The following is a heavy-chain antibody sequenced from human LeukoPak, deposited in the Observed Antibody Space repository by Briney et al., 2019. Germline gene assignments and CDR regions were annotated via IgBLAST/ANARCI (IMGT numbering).Heavy chain of an antibody. CDR2: INPSSSST. CDR3: ARDDHASGFDY. D-gene: IGHD3-10*01. J-gene: IGHJ4*02. CDR1: GCTFTNYY. V-gene: IGHV1-46*01. Sequence: GASVKVSCKASGCTFTNYYMHWVRQAPGQGLEWMGIINPSSSSTSYAQKFQGRITMTRDTSTSTVYMELSSLRSEDTAVYYCARDDHASGFDYWGQGTLVTVSS.